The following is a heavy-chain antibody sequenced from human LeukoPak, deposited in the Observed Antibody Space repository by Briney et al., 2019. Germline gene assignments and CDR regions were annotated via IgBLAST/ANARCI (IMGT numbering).Heavy chain of an antibody. Sequence: ASVKVSRKASGYTFTSYYMHWVRQAPGQGLEWMGIINPSGGSTSYAQKFQGRVTMTRDTSTSTVYMELSSLRSEDTAVYYCAREGSGWPFDYWGQGTLVTVSS. V-gene: IGHV1-46*03. CDR3: AREGSGWPFDY. CDR2: INPSGGST. D-gene: IGHD6-19*01. J-gene: IGHJ4*02. CDR1: GYTFTSYY.